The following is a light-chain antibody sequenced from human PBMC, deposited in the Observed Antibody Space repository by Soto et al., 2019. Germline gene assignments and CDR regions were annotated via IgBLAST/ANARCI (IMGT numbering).Light chain of an antibody. J-gene: IGKJ1*01. Sequence: EIVMTHSPDTLSVSPGESATLSCRASQTVRNNLAWFQQKPGQAPRLLIYGASSRATGIPDRFSGSGSGTDFTLTISRLEPEDFAVYYCQQYGSSPWTFGQGTKVDIK. CDR1: QTVRNN. V-gene: IGKV3-20*01. CDR2: GAS. CDR3: QQYGSSPWT.